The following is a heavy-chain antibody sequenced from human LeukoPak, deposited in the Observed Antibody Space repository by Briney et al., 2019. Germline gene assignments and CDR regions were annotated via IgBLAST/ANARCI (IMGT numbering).Heavy chain of an antibody. V-gene: IGHV3-23*01. CDR1: GFTFSSYA. CDR3: ARDVGYSYGTGFDY. J-gene: IGHJ4*02. Sequence: GGSLRLSCAASGFTFSSYAMSWVRQAPGKGLEWVSAISGSGGSTYYADSVKGRVTISRDNSKNTLYLQMNSLRAEDTAVYYCARDVGYSYGTGFDYWGQGTLVTVSS. CDR2: ISGSGGST. D-gene: IGHD5-18*01.